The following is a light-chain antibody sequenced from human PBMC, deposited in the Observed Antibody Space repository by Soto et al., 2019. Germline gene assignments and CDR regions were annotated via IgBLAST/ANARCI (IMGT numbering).Light chain of an antibody. CDR2: GAS. J-gene: IGKJ2*01. CDR3: QHYGRSSYT. Sequence: EIVLTQSPGTLSLSPGERATLSCRASQSVSSNYLAWYQQKPGQAPRLLFYGASSRATGIPDRFSGSGSGTDFTLTISRLEPEDFAVYYCQHYGRSSYTFGQGTTLEIK. CDR1: QSVSSNY. V-gene: IGKV3-20*01.